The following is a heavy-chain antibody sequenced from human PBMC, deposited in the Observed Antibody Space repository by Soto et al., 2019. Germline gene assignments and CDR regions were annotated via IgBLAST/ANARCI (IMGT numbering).Heavy chain of an antibody. Sequence: PSETLSLTCTVSGGSISSGGYYWSWIRQHPGKGLEWIGYIYYSGSTYYNPSLKSRVTISVDTSKNQFSLKLSSVTAADTAVYYCARGSGSYYEEDYFDYWGQGTLVTVSS. D-gene: IGHD1-26*01. CDR1: GGSISSGGYY. J-gene: IGHJ4*02. CDR3: ARGSGSYYEEDYFDY. V-gene: IGHV4-31*03. CDR2: IYYSGST.